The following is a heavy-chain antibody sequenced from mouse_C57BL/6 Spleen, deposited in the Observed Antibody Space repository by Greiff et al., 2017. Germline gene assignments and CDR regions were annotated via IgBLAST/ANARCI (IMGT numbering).Heavy chain of an antibody. D-gene: IGHD2-4*01. Sequence: VMLVESGPGLVAPSQSLSITCTVSGFSLTSYAISWVRQPPGKGLEWLGVIWTGGGTNYNSAPKSRLSISKDNSKIQVFLKMNSLRTDDTARYYCARNYYDYDGDYYAMDYWGQGTSVTVSS. V-gene: IGHV2-9-1*01. CDR2: IWTGGGT. CDR1: GFSLTSYA. J-gene: IGHJ4*01. CDR3: ARNYYDYDGDYYAMDY.